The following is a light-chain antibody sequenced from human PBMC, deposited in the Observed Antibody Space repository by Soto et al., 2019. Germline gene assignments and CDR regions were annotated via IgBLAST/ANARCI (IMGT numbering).Light chain of an antibody. V-gene: IGKV4-1*01. Sequence: DIVMTQSPDSLAVSLGERATINCKSSQSIFYSSNNKNYLAWYQQKPGQPPKLLIYWASTRESGVPDRFSGSGSGTDFTLTISSLQAEDVAVYYCQQYYSSPTWTFGQGTKVDNK. CDR3: QQYYSSPTWT. CDR1: QSIFYSSNNKNY. CDR2: WAS. J-gene: IGKJ1*01.